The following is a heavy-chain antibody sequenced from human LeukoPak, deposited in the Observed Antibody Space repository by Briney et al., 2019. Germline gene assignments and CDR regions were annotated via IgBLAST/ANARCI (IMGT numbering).Heavy chain of an antibody. CDR3: ARDPYSSSWYLDYYYYGMDV. CDR1: AFTFSSYT. CDR2: IKQDGSEK. J-gene: IGHJ6*02. Sequence: GGSLRLSCAASAFTFSSYTMSWVRQAPGKGLEWVANIKQDGSEKYYVDSVKGRFTISRDNAKNSLYLQMNSLRAEDTAVYYCARDPYSSSWYLDYYYYGMDVWGQGTTVTVSS. D-gene: IGHD6-13*01. V-gene: IGHV3-7*01.